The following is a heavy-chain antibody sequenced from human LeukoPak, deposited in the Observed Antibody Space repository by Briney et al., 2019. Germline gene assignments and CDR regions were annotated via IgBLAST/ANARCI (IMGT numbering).Heavy chain of an antibody. J-gene: IGHJ4*02. V-gene: IGHV4-59*01. CDR2: IYCSGYT. CDR1: GGSISSYY. Sequence: SETLSLTCTVSGGSISSYYWSWIRQPPGKGLEWIGYIYCSGYTNYNPSLKSRVTISVDMSKNQFSLKLSSVTAADTAVYYCASSGGGYCSSTSCYEIDYWGQGTLVTVSS. CDR3: ASSGGGYCSSTSCYEIDY. D-gene: IGHD2-2*01.